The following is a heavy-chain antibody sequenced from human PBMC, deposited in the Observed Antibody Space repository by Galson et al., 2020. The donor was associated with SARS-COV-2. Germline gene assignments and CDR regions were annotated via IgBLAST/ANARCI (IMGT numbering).Heavy chain of an antibody. CDR2: IHTTGST. V-gene: IGHV4-61*02. CDR1: GGSISSGSYY. Sequence: SETLSLTCTVSGGSISSGSYYWSWIRQPAGQGLKWIGRIHTTGSTNYNPSLQSRVTISGDTSRNQVYLSLSPVTAAGTAVYYCARSHDSRGNAFDIWGQGTMVTVSS. J-gene: IGHJ3*02. D-gene: IGHD3-22*01. CDR3: ARSHDSRGNAFDI.